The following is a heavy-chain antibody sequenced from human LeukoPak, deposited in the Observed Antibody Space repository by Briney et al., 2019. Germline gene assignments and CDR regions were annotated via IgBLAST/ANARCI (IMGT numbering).Heavy chain of an antibody. CDR1: GFIFSSYA. V-gene: IGHV3-23*01. D-gene: IGHD2-8*01. Sequence: PGGSLRLSCAASGFIFSSYAMSWVRQAPGKGLEWVSTISGSGGSTYYADSVKGRFTISRDNSKNTVYLQMNGLRAEDTAVYYCAKDRSCINDACHGDFDYWGQGTLVTVSS. CDR3: AKDRSCINDACHGDFDY. CDR2: ISGSGGST. J-gene: IGHJ4*02.